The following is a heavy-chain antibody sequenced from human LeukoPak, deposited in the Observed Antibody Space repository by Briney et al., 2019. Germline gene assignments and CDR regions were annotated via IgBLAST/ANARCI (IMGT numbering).Heavy chain of an antibody. V-gene: IGHV1-18*01. CDR2: ISAYNGDR. D-gene: IGHD6-6*01. CDR1: GYAFTPYG. Sequence: ASVKVSCKASGYAFTPYGINWVGQAPGQGLEWMGWISAYNGDRNYAQNVQGRVTMSTDTSTSTAYMELRSLRSDDTAVYYCARDLIAARPGWFDPWGQGTLVTVSS. CDR3: ARDLIAARPGWFDP. J-gene: IGHJ5*02.